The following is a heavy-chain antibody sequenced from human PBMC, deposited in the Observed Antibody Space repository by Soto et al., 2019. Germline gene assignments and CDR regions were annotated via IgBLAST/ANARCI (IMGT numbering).Heavy chain of an antibody. J-gene: IGHJ4*02. CDR2: VYYSGTT. CDR3: VRARSNSPDYFAY. CDR1: GGSIRSDDYY. Sequence: SETLSLTCTVSGGSIRSDDYYWSWVRQPPGKGLEWIGYVYYSGTTNYNPSLQSRVTISMDTSKNQFSLELSSVNAADTAVYYCVRARSNSPDYFAYWGQGTRVTVSS. D-gene: IGHD6-6*01. V-gene: IGHV4-30-4*01.